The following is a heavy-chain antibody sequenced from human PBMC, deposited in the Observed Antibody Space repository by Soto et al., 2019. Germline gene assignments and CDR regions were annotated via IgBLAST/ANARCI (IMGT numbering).Heavy chain of an antibody. CDR3: ARSAPPIDY. J-gene: IGHJ4*02. CDR1: GYIFTSYV. CDR2: INAGNGNT. V-gene: IGHV1-3*01. Sequence: QVQLVQSGAEVKKPGASVKVSCKASGYIFTSYVMEWVRQAPGQRLEWMGWINAGNGNTKYSQKFQGRVTITRDTSANTAYMELSNLRSEDTAVYYCARSAPPIDYWGQGTLVTVSS.